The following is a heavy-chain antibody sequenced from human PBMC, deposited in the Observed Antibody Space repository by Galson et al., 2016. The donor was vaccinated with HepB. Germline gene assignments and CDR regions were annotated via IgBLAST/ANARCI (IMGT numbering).Heavy chain of an antibody. Sequence: SLRLSCAASGFTFSSHWMHWVRQAPGKGLVWVSRINTDGSSTSYADSVKGRFTISRDNAKNTLYLQMNSLRAEVTAVYYCARGGSRPIDYWGQGTLVTVTS. CDR2: INTDGSST. CDR3: ARGGSRPIDY. CDR1: GFTFSSHW. V-gene: IGHV3-74*01. J-gene: IGHJ4*02. D-gene: IGHD1-26*01.